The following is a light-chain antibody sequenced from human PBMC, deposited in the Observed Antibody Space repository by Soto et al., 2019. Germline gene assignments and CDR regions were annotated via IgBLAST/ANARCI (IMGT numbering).Light chain of an antibody. CDR1: NIGSKS. Sequence: SYELTQPPSVSVAPGQTARITCGGNNIGSKSVHWYQQKPGQAPVLVVYDDSDRPSGIPERFSGSNSGNTATLTISRVVAGDEADYYCQVWDSSSDLVVFGGGTKLTVL. CDR3: QVWDSSSDLVV. CDR2: DDS. V-gene: IGLV3-21*02. J-gene: IGLJ2*01.